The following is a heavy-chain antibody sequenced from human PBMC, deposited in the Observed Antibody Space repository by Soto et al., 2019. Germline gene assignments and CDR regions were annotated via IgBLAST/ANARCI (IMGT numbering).Heavy chain of an antibody. CDR3: ARVHSGWSSGHGLDV. Sequence: TSETLSLTCTVSGASVSSYFWSWVRQPPGKGLEWIGYIYNSGRTNYNPSLKSRVTISLDTPDNDFSLRLTSLTAADTAVYYCARVHSGWSSGHGLDVWGQGTTVTVSS. D-gene: IGHD6-19*01. J-gene: IGHJ6*02. CDR1: GASVSSYF. V-gene: IGHV4-59*02. CDR2: IYNSGRT.